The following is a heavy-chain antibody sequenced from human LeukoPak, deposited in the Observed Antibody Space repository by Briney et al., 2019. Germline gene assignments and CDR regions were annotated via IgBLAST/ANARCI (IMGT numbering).Heavy chain of an antibody. Sequence: GGSLRLSCAASGFIFTNYAMSWVRQAPGKGLEWVSTISGSDGNTYYADSVKGRFTISRDNSKNTLYLQMNSLRAEDTAVYYCAKGGYSSGWYYWGQGTLVTVSS. J-gene: IGHJ4*02. CDR3: AKGGYSSGWYY. D-gene: IGHD6-19*01. CDR1: GFIFTNYA. V-gene: IGHV3-23*01. CDR2: ISGSDGNT.